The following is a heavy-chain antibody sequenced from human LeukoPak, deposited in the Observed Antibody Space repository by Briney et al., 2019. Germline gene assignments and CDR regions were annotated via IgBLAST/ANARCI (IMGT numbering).Heavy chain of an antibody. CDR1: GFTFSSYA. V-gene: IGHV3-23*01. J-gene: IGHJ4*02. Sequence: GGSLRLSCAASGFTFSSYAMSWVRPAPGKGLEWGSGIRGSGESTYYADSVKGRFTITRDNSKNTLYLQMNSLRAEDTAVYYCAKALDGTGYWNYYFDSWGQGTLVTVSS. D-gene: IGHD3-22*01. CDR2: IRGSGEST. CDR3: AKALDGTGYWNYYFDS.